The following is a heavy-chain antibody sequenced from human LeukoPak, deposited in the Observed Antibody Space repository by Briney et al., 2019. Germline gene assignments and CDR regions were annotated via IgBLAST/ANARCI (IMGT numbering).Heavy chain of an antibody. D-gene: IGHD6-19*01. V-gene: IGHV3-48*04. Sequence: PGGSLRLSCAASGFHLSTYSIAWVRQAPGKGLGWVSYISSSSSNIYHADSVKGRFTLARDNAKNPLHLQMSCLRAEDTAVYYCARVGGSGWTVDYWGQGTLVTVSS. CDR1: GFHLSTYS. CDR2: ISSSSSNI. J-gene: IGHJ4*02. CDR3: ARVGGSGWTVDY.